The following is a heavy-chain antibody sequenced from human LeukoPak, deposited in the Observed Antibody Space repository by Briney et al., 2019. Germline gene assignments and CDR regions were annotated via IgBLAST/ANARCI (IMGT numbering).Heavy chain of an antibody. D-gene: IGHD3-22*01. J-gene: IGHJ3*02. CDR2: ISGSSSII. V-gene: IGHV3-48*04. Sequence: GGSLRLSCEASGFTFSSYSMNWVRQAPGKGLEWVSFISGSSSIIHYADSVKGRFTISRDNAKNSLYLQMNSLRAEDTAVYYCARSGTTYYYGSGSRIWGQGTMVTVSS. CDR3: ARSGTTYYYGSGSRI. CDR1: GFTFSSYS.